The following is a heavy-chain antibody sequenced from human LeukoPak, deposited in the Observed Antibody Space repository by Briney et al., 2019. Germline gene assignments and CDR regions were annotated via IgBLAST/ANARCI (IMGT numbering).Heavy chain of an antibody. J-gene: IGHJ4*02. V-gene: IGHV1-2*02. CDR3: ASFSKYVDPSGCSY. CDR1: GYTFTGYY. CDR2: INPNSGGT. Sequence: ASVKVSCKASGYTFTGYYMHWVRQAPGQGLEWMGWINPNSGGTNYAQKFQGRVTMTRDTSISTAYMELSRLRSDDTAVDYCASFSKYVDPSGCSYWGRGTPVTFSS. D-gene: IGHD2-15*01.